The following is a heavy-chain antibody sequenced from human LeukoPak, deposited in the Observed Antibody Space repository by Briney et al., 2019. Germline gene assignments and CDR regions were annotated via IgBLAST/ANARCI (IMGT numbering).Heavy chain of an antibody. V-gene: IGHV4-39*07. Sequence: SETLSPTCTVSGGSISSSTSYWGWIRQPPGKGLEWIGSIYATGSTYYKSSLKSRVTISIDTSNNQFSLRLTSVTAADTAVYYCARDSGQHLGYDWSHWGRGTLVTVSS. CDR3: ARDSGQHLGYDWSH. J-gene: IGHJ4*02. D-gene: IGHD5-12*01. CDR2: IYATGST. CDR1: GGSISSSTSY.